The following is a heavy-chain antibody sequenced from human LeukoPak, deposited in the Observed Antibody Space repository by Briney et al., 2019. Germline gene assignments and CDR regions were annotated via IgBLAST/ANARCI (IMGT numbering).Heavy chain of an antibody. CDR3: ASGPLSRYGAGSYFKN. CDR2: ISSSSSYI. CDR1: GFTFSSYS. Sequence: GGSLRLSCAASGFTFSSYSMNWVRQAPGKGLEWVSSISSSSSYIYYADSVKGRFTISRDNAKNSLYLQMDSLRAEDTAVYYCASGPLSRYGAGSYFKNWGQGTLVTVSS. D-gene: IGHD3-10*01. V-gene: IGHV3-21*01. J-gene: IGHJ4*02.